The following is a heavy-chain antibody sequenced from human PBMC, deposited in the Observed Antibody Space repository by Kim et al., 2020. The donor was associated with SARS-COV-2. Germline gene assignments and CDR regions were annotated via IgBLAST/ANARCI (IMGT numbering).Heavy chain of an antibody. CDR1: GFTFNSYA. D-gene: IGHD6-19*01. CDR2: IRQSGGNT. V-gene: IGHV3-23*01. Sequence: GGSLRLSCAASGFTFNSYAMSWVRQAPGKGLEWVSGIRQSGGNTEYADSVKGRFSISRDNSKNILYLQMNRLRAEDTAVYYCAKVTSGSSGWFEYFQRWGQGTLVTVSS. J-gene: IGHJ1*01. CDR3: AKVTSGSSGWFEYFQR.